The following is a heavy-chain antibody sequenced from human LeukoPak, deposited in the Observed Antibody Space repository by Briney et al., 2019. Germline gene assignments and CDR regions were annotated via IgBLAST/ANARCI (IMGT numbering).Heavy chain of an antibody. Sequence: GASVTVSCKASGYTFTSYYMHWVRQAPGQGLGWMGIINPSGGSTSYAQKFQGRVTMTRDMSTSTVYMELSSLRSEDTAVYYCARDQIAAAGSFDYWGQGTLVTVSS. J-gene: IGHJ4*02. V-gene: IGHV1-46*01. CDR2: INPSGGST. CDR3: ARDQIAAAGSFDY. D-gene: IGHD6-13*01. CDR1: GYTFTSYY.